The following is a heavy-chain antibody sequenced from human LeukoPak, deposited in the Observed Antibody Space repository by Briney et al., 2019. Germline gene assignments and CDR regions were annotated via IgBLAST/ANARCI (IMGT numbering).Heavy chain of an antibody. Sequence: GGSLRLSCAASGFTFSNYAMSWVRQAPGKGLEWVSTISGSGDNTYFADSVKARFTISRDNSKNTLYLQMNSLKTEDTAVYYCTRAGDDYVWEDFDYWGQGTLVTVSS. CDR2: ISGSGDNT. J-gene: IGHJ4*02. CDR1: GFTFSNYA. CDR3: TRAGDDYVWEDFDY. D-gene: IGHD3-16*01. V-gene: IGHV3-23*01.